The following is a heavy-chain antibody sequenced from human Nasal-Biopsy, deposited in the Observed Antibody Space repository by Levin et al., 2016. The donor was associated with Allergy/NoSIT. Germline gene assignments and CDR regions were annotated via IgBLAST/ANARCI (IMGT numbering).Heavy chain of an antibody. CDR2: VGWDDEK. CDR1: GLSLSSSRTC. CDR3: ARTKSVIYEIERYYFDT. D-gene: IGHD5/OR15-5a*01. V-gene: IGHV2-70*19. J-gene: IGHJ4*02. Sequence: SGPTLVKPTQTLTLTCTLSGLSLSSSRTCVAWFRQPPGKALEWLALVGWDDEKHYIASLKTRLTISKDTSKNQVVLTMTNMDPVDTATYYCARTKSVIYEIERYYFDTWGQGTLVTVSS.